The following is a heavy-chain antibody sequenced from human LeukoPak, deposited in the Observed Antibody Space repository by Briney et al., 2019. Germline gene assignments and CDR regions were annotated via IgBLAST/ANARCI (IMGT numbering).Heavy chain of an antibody. CDR2: IYYSGST. D-gene: IGHD4-17*01. V-gene: IGHV4-59*01. CDR1: GGSISSYY. Sequence: SETLSLTCTVSGGSISSYYWSWIRQPPGKGLEWIGYIYYSGSTTYNPSLKSRVTISVDTSKNRFSLKLGSVTAADTAVYYCARGFAYGDTGSFDYWGQGTLVTVSS. CDR3: ARGFAYGDTGSFDY. J-gene: IGHJ4*02.